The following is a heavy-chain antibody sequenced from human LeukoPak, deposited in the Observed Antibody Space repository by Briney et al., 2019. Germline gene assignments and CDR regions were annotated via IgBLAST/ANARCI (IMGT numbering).Heavy chain of an antibody. V-gene: IGHV4-4*07. D-gene: IGHD1-14*01. J-gene: IGHJ2*01. CDR2: IYSTGDT. CDR3: ARGPTSAEVRNWYFDL. CDR1: GGSVSAYY. Sequence: SETLSLTCSVSGGSVSAYYWSWIRQPARKGLEWIGRIYSTGDTNYNPSLKSRVTMSLDRSKKQFSLNLRSLTAADTAVYYCARGPTSAEVRNWYFDLWGRGTLVAVSS.